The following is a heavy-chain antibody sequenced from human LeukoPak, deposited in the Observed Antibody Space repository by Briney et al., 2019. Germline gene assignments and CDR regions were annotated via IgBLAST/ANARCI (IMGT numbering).Heavy chain of an antibody. D-gene: IGHD3-22*01. J-gene: IGHJ4*02. CDR2: INPNSGGT. Sequence: GASVKVSCKASGYTLTDYYMHWVRQAPGQGLERMGRINPNSGGTNYAQKFQGRVTMTRHTSISTVYMELSRLRSDDTAVYYCARVGYYECSGYYEYWGQGTLVTVSS. V-gene: IGHV1-2*06. CDR1: GYTLTDYY. CDR3: ARVGYYECSGYYEY.